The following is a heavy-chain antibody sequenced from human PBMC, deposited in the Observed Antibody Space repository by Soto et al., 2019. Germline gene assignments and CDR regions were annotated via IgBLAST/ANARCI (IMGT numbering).Heavy chain of an antibody. CDR3: ARDYDFLRGYRPPAYYYYYYGMDV. V-gene: IGHV1-46*01. D-gene: IGHD3-3*01. J-gene: IGHJ6*02. Sequence: ASVKVSCKASGYTFTSYYMHWVRQAPGQGLEWMGIINPSGGSTSYAQKFQGRVTMTRDTSTSTVYMELSSLRSEDTAVYYCARDYDFLRGYRPPAYYYYYYGMDVWGQGTTVTVSS. CDR2: INPSGGST. CDR1: GYTFTSYY.